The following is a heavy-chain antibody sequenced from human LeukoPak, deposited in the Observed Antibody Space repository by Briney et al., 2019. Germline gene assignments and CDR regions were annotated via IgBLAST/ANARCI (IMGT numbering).Heavy chain of an antibody. J-gene: IGHJ4*02. CDR1: GFTFSSYG. V-gene: IGHV3-30*02. CDR3: AKDWVRGSGWYSLDY. D-gene: IGHD6-19*01. Sequence: PGGSLRLSCAASGFTFSSYGMHWVRQAPGRGLEGVAFIRYDGSNKYYADSVKGRFTISRDNYKNTLYLQMNSLRAEDTAVYYCAKDWVRGSGWYSLDYWGQGTLVTVSS. CDR2: IRYDGSNK.